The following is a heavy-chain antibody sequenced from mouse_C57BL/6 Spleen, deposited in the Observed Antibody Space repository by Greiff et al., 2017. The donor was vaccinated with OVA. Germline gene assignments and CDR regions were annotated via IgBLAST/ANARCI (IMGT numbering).Heavy chain of an antibody. CDR1: GYTFTGYW. D-gene: IGHD2-3*01. CDR3: VRMDDGYYGYYAMDY. J-gene: IGHJ4*01. Sequence: VQGVESGAELMKPGASVKLSCKATGYTFTGYWIEWVKQRPGHGLEWIGEILPGSGSTNYNEKFKGKATFTAATSSNTAYMQLSSLTTEDSAIYYGVRMDDGYYGYYAMDYWGQGTSVTVSS. V-gene: IGHV1-9*01. CDR2: ILPGSGST.